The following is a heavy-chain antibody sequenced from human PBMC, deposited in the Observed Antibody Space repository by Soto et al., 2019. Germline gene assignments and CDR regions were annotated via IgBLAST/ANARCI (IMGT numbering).Heavy chain of an antibody. J-gene: IGHJ4*02. D-gene: IGHD2-15*01. Sequence: SETLSLTCTVSGGSISSDFWSWIRQPPGKGLEWIGYISISGNTDYSPSLKSRVTISLDTSKNQFSLKLSSVTAADTAVYYCARAGAATLSDYWGQGTLVTVSS. CDR3: ARAGAATLSDY. V-gene: IGHV4-59*01. CDR2: ISISGNT. CDR1: GGSISSDF.